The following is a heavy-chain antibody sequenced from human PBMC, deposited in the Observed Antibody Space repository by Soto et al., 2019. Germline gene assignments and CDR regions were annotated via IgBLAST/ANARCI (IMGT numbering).Heavy chain of an antibody. CDR3: ARGARFLEWLSFDH. CDR2: IIPIFGTA. Sequence: QVQLEQSGAEVKTLGSSVKVSCKASGDTFNRYAISWVRQAPGQGLEWMGGIIPIFGTANYAPQFQYRVTITADDSSSTAYMELTSLKSEDTAVYFCARGARFLEWLSFDHWGQGTLVTVSS. CDR1: GDTFNRYA. D-gene: IGHD3-3*01. V-gene: IGHV1-69*12. J-gene: IGHJ4*02.